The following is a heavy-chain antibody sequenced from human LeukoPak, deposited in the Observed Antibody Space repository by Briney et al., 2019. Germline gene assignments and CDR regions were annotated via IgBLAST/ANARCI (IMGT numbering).Heavy chain of an antibody. V-gene: IGHV1-2*02. D-gene: IGHD6-6*01. Sequence: ASVKVSCKASGYTFTGYYMHRLRQPPGQGLEWMGWINPNSGGTNYAQKFQGRVTMTRDTSISTAYMELSRLRSDDTAVYYCAMFSSIAARPFDYWGQGTLVTVSS. CDR2: INPNSGGT. J-gene: IGHJ4*02. CDR3: AMFSSIAARPFDY. CDR1: GYTFTGYY.